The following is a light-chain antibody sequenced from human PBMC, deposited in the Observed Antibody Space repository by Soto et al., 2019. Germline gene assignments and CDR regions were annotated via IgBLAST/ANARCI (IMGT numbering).Light chain of an antibody. J-gene: IGKJ3*01. CDR3: QQSDTNPLFT. V-gene: IGKV1-39*01. CDR2: AAS. CDR1: QTITRH. Sequence: GDTVTITCRASQTITRHLNWYQQKPGKAPKLLIYAASTLRSGVPSRFSGSGSGTDFTLTISSLQPEDFATYYCQQSDTNPLFTFGPGTKVDIK.